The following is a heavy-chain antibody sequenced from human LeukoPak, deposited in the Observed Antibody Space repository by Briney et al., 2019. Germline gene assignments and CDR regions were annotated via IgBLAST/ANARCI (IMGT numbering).Heavy chain of an antibody. CDR2: IKSDGSST. Sequence: PGGSLRLSCAASGFTFSSYWMHWVRQVPGKGLVWVSHIKSDGSSTSYAVSVKGRFTISRDNAKNTLYLQMNSLRAEDTAVYYCARDRGYGFDYWGQGTLVTVSS. CDR3: ARDRGYGFDY. D-gene: IGHD5-18*01. J-gene: IGHJ4*02. V-gene: IGHV3-74*01. CDR1: GFTFSSYW.